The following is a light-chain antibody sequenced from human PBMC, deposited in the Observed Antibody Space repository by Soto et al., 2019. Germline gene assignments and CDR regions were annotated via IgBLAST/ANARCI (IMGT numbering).Light chain of an antibody. CDR3: KQYNSWWT. Sequence: DIQMTQSPSTLSASVGDRVTITCRASQGVSYWLAWYQQKPGKAPKLLIHDRSSLASGVPRRFSGSGSGTEFTLTISSLQPDDAATYYCKQYNSWWTFGQGNKVEI. CDR1: QGVSYW. V-gene: IGKV1-5*01. J-gene: IGKJ1*01. CDR2: DRS.